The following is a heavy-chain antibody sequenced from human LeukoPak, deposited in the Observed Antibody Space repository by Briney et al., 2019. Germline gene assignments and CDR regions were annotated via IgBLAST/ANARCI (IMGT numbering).Heavy chain of an antibody. Sequence: GGSLRLSRAASGFTFDDYAMHWVRQAPGKGLEWVSGISWNSGSIGYADSVKGRFTISRDNAKNSLYLQMNSLRAEDTAVYYCARDNGYFDYWGQGTLVTVSS. V-gene: IGHV3-9*01. CDR1: GFTFDDYA. CDR2: ISWNSGSI. J-gene: IGHJ4*02. CDR3: ARDNGYFDY.